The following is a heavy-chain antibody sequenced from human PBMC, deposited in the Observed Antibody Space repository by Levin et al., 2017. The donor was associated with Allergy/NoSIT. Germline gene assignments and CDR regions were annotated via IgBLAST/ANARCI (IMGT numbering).Heavy chain of an antibody. D-gene: IGHD1-26*01. CDR1: GGSISSGDYY. J-gene: IGHJ2*01. Sequence: RSSETLSLTCTVSGGSISSGDYYWSWIRQPPGKGLEWIGYIYYSGSTYYNPSLKSRVTISVDTSKNQFSLKLSSVTAADTAVYYCASFRVGATIGYWYFDLWGRGTLVTVSS. V-gene: IGHV4-30-4*01. CDR3: ASFRVGATIGYWYFDL. CDR2: IYYSGST.